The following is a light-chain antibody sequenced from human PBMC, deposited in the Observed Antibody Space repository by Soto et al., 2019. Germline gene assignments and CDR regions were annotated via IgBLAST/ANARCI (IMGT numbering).Light chain of an antibody. CDR3: QQYNNWPLT. CDR1: QSVSNY. Sequence: ERVMTQYPATLSLSPGERATLSSRASQSVSNYLAWYQEKPGQAPRLLIYDAFNRATGIPARFSGSASGTEFTLTISSLLSEDFAVYYCQQYNNWPLTFGGGTKVDIK. J-gene: IGKJ4*01. V-gene: IGKV3D-15*01. CDR2: DAF.